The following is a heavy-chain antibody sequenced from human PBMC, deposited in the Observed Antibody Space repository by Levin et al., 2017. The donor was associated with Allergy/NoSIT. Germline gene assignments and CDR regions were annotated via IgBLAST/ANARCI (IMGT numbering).Heavy chain of an antibody. Sequence: GESLKISCAASGFIFNSYAMHWVRQAPGKGLEWVAVISSDGRDKHYADSVKGRFTISRDNSKNTLYLQMNSLRAEDTAMYFCARDRDRIADYYFDYWGQGTLVTVSS. CDR2: ISSDGRDK. CDR1: GFIFNSYA. V-gene: IGHV3-30*04. CDR3: ARDRDRIADYYFDY. J-gene: IGHJ4*02. D-gene: IGHD6-13*01.